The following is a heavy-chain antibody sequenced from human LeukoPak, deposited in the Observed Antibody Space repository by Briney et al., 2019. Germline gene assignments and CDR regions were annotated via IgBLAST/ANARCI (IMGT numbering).Heavy chain of an antibody. CDR3: ADFGVVTHWFDP. CDR2: LDPESGER. J-gene: IGHJ5*02. V-gene: IGHV1-24*01. CDR1: GFAFTEMS. D-gene: IGHD3-3*01. Sequence: ASVKVSCKVSGFAFTEMSIHWVRQTPRKGLEWMGGLDPESGERVYAQSFRGRVTLSEDTSPDTAYMELSSLTSEDTAVYYCADFGVVTHWFDPWGQGTLVTVSS.